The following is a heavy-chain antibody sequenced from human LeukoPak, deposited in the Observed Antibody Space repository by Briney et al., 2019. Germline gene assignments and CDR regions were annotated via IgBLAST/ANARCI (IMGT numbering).Heavy chain of an antibody. J-gene: IGHJ5*02. V-gene: IGHV1-69*01. D-gene: IGHD4-23*01. CDR2: LIPIFGTA. CDR3: ARDPDYGGNSDNWFDP. CDR1: GGTFSSYA. Sequence: GSSVKVSCKASGGTFSSYAISWVRQAPGQGLEWMGGLIPIFGTANYAQKFQGRVTITADESTSTAYMELSSLRSEDTAVYYCARDPDYGGNSDNWFDPWGQGTLVTVSS.